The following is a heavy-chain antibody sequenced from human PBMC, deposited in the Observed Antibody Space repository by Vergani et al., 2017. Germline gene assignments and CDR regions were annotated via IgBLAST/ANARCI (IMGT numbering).Heavy chain of an antibody. Sequence: QVQLQESGPGLVKPSETLSLTCTVPGGPISSYYWSWIRQPPGKGLEWIGYIYYSGSTNYNPSLKSRVTISVDTSKNQFSLKLSSVTAADTAVYYCARLDDSSGYYYDWGQGTLVTVSS. V-gene: IGHV4-59*01. J-gene: IGHJ4*02. CDR2: IYYSGST. D-gene: IGHD3-22*01. CDR1: GGPISSYY. CDR3: ARLDDSSGYYYD.